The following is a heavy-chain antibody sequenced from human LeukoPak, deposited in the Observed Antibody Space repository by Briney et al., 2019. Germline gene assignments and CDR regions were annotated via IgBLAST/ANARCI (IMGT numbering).Heavy chain of an antibody. CDR2: IRSKTDGGTT. J-gene: IGHJ4*02. Sequence: KSGGSLRPSCAASGFTFSNAWMSWVRQAPGKGLEWVGRIRSKTDGGTTDYAAPVKGRFTISRDDSKNTLYLQMNSLKTEDTAVYYCTTQIFGVEQVGFDYWGQGTLVTVSS. CDR1: GFTFSNAW. D-gene: IGHD3-3*01. CDR3: TTQIFGVEQVGFDY. V-gene: IGHV3-15*01.